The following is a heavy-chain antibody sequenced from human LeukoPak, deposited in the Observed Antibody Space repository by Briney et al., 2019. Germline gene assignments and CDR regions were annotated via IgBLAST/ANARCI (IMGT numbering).Heavy chain of an antibody. J-gene: IGHJ6*02. CDR1: GFTFSSFG. CDR2: IWSDGNNK. CDR3: ARDMTHYYGMDV. Sequence: GRSLRLSCAASGFTFSSFGMHWVRQAPGKGLEWVAVIWSDGNNKYYADSVKGRFTISRDNSKNTLYLQMNSLRAEDTAVYYCARDMTHYYGMDVWGQGTTVTVSS. V-gene: IGHV3-33*01. D-gene: IGHD3-16*01.